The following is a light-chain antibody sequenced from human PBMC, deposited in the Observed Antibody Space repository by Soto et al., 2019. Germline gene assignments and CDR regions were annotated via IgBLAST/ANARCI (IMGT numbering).Light chain of an antibody. J-gene: IGLJ1*01. Sequence: QSVLTQPPSSSGSPGQSVTISCTGTSSDVGGYNYVSWYQQHPGKAPKLIIYAVSQRPSGVPDRFSGSKSGNTASLTVSGLRAEDEADDYCALYADSSSTFDGFGCGTKVTLL. CDR2: AVS. CDR3: ALYADSSSTFDG. CDR1: SSDVGGYNY. V-gene: IGLV2-8*01.